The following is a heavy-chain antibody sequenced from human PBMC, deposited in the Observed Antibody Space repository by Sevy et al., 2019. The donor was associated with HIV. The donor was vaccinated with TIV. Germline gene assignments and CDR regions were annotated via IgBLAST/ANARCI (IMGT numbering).Heavy chain of an antibody. CDR3: AKDRVSGTYYTGDFDY. Sequence: GGSLRLSCAASGFTFSNYAMSWVRQAPGNGLEWVSVITISGGTTYYADSVKGRFTISRDSSKNTLYLQMNSLRAEDTAVYYCAKDRVSGTYYTGDFDYWGQGTLVTVSS. J-gene: IGHJ4*02. V-gene: IGHV3-23*01. D-gene: IGHD3-10*01. CDR2: ITISGGTT. CDR1: GFTFSNYA.